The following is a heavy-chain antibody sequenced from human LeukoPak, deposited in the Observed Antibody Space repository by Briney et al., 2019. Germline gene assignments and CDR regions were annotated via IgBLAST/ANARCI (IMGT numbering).Heavy chain of an antibody. Sequence: GGSLRLSCAASGFTFSSYSMNWVRQAPGKGLEWVSYISSSSSTIYYADSVKGRFTISRDNSKNTLYLQMNSLRPEDTAVYYCAKVAGWDLLKDAFDIWGQGTMVIVSS. J-gene: IGHJ3*02. V-gene: IGHV3-48*01. CDR2: ISSSSSTI. D-gene: IGHD6-19*01. CDR1: GFTFSSYS. CDR3: AKVAGWDLLKDAFDI.